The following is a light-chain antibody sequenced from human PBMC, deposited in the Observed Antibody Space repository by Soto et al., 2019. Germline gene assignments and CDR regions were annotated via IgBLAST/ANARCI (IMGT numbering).Light chain of an antibody. J-gene: IGKJ2*01. CDR3: QQRNNWPYT. V-gene: IGKV3-11*01. CDR2: DAS. Sequence: ETVLTQSPATLSLSPGERATLSCRASQGVSRYLAWYQQKPGQAPRLLIYDASNRAAGTPARFSGTGSGTDFTLTIRWLESEDFAVYYCQQRNNWPYTFGQGTNLEIK. CDR1: QGVSRY.